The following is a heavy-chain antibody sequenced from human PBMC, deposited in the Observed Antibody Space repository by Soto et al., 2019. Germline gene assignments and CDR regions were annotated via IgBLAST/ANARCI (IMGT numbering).Heavy chain of an antibody. D-gene: IGHD1-26*01. V-gene: IGHV3-21*01. CDR2: ISSSSSYI. Sequence: EGSLRLSCAASGFTFSSYSMNWVRQAPGKGLEWVSSISSSSSYIYYADSVKGRFTISRDNAKNSLYLQMNSLRAEDTAVYYCARDRAYDAFDIWGQGTMVTVSS. J-gene: IGHJ3*02. CDR1: GFTFSSYS. CDR3: ARDRAYDAFDI.